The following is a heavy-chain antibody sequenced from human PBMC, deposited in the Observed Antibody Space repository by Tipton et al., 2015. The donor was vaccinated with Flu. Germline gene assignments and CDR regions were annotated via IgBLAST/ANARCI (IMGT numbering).Heavy chain of an antibody. J-gene: IGHJ3*02. CDR1: GASISSAVYY. CDR2: IYTSGST. CDR3: ARGPTVATPVYAFDI. Sequence: TLSLTCTVSGASISSAVYYWSWIRQPAGKGLEWIGRIYTSGSTNYNPSLKSRVSISLDTSKKQFSLKLTSVTAADAAVYYCARGPTVATPVYAFDIWGQGTMVTVSS. D-gene: IGHD4-23*01. V-gene: IGHV4-61*02.